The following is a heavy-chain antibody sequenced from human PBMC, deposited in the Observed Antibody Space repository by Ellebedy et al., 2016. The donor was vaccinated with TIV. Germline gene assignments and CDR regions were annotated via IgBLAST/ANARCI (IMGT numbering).Heavy chain of an antibody. D-gene: IGHD3-10*01. V-gene: IGHV4-59*12. J-gene: IGHJ3*02. CDR1: GGSISTYY. CDR3: ARTRGSQSYLGVDAFDI. CDR2: IYYSGST. Sequence: SETLSLTXTVSGGSISTYYWSWIRQPPGKGLEWIGYIYYSGSTNYNPSLKSRVTISVDKSKNQFSLRLSSVTAADTAVYFCARTRGSQSYLGVDAFDIWGQGTVVTVSS.